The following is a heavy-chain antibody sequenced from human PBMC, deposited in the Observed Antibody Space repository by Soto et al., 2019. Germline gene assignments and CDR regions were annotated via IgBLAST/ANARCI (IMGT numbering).Heavy chain of an antibody. CDR1: GFTFSSYW. CDR2: IKQEGSEK. J-gene: IGHJ3*02. D-gene: IGHD2-2*01. CDR3: ARGDCSSTTGDACSFDI. Sequence: EVQLVESGGGLVQPGGSLRLSCAASGFTFSSYWMSWVRQAPGTGLEWVSNIKQEGSEKYYVDSVKGRFTISRDNAKNSLSLQMNSLSAEDTDVYYCARGDCSSTTGDACSFDIWGQGTMVTVAS. V-gene: IGHV3-7*05.